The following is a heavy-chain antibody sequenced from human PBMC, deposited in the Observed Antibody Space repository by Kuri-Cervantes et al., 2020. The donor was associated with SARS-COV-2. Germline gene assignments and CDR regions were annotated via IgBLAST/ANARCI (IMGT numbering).Heavy chain of an antibody. D-gene: IGHD2-2*01. CDR1: GGSNSSGSYY. V-gene: IGHV4-61*02. J-gene: IGHJ5*02. Sequence: SETLSLTCTVSGGSNSSGSYYWSWIRQPAGKGLEWIGRIYTSGSTNYNPSLKSRVTISVDTSKNQFTLKLSSVTAADTAVYYCARAAGPAARTSWFDPWGQGTLVTVSS. CDR3: ARAAGPAARTSWFDP. CDR2: IYTSGST.